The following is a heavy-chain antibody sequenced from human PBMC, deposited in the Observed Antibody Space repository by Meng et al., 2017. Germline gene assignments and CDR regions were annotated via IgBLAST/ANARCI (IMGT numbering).Heavy chain of an antibody. J-gene: IGHJ4*02. Sequence: GESLKISCAASGFTFSSYAMHWVRQAPGKGLEYVSAISSNGGSTYYANSVKGRFTISRDNSKNTLYLQMGSLRAEDMAVYYCARGKGDYYGSGSPYRGHFDYWGQGTLVTVSS. CDR2: ISSNGGST. D-gene: IGHD3-10*01. V-gene: IGHV3-64*01. CDR3: ARGKGDYYGSGSPYRGHFDY. CDR1: GFTFSSYA.